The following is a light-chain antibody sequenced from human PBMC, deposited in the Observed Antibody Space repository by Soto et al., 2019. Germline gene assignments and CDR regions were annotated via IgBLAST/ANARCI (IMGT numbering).Light chain of an antibody. V-gene: IGKV3-20*01. CDR1: QSVSSSS. CDR2: GAS. Sequence: EIVLTQSPGTLSLSPGERPTLSCRASQSVSSSSLAWYQQKPGQAPRLLIYGASSRATGIPDRFSGSGSGTDFTLTITRLEPEDFALYYCQQYGNSPITFGQGTRLESK. CDR3: QQYGNSPIT. J-gene: IGKJ5*01.